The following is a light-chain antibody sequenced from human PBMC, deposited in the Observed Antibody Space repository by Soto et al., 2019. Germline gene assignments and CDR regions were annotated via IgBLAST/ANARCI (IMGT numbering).Light chain of an antibody. CDR1: QTINSQ. V-gene: IGKV1-5*03. J-gene: IGKJ2*01. CDR3: QQYNSIPYT. Sequence: DIQMTQSPSTLSASVGDRVTITCRASQTINSQLAWYQQKPGKAPRLLLYKASSLESGVPSRFSGSGSGTEFTLTISSRQPDDFAAYYCQQYNSIPYTFGQGTK. CDR2: KAS.